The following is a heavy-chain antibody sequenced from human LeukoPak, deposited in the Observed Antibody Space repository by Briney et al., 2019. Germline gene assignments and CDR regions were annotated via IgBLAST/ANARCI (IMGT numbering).Heavy chain of an antibody. V-gene: IGHV1-69*01. Sequence: ASVKVSCKASGGTFSSYAISWVRQAPGQGLEWMGGIIPIFGTANYAQKFQGRVTITADESTGTAYMELSSLRSEDTAVYYCARVAAVITFVSWFDPWGQGTLVTVSS. J-gene: IGHJ5*02. CDR2: IIPIFGTA. D-gene: IGHD2-15*01. CDR1: GGTFSSYA. CDR3: ARVAAVITFVSWFDP.